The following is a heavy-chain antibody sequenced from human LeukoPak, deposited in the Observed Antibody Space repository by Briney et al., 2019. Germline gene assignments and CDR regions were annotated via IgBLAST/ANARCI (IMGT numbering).Heavy chain of an antibody. CDR1: GFTFSSYW. Sequence: GGSLRLSCVASGFTFSSYWMSWVRQAPGKGLEWVANINQDGSEKYDVDSAKGRFTISRDNAKNSLYLQMNSLRVDDTAMYYCGGGGGGDGSGWSTTDYWGQGTLVTISS. CDR2: INQDGSEK. CDR3: GGGGGGDGSGWSTTDY. J-gene: IGHJ4*02. V-gene: IGHV3-7*04. D-gene: IGHD6-19*01.